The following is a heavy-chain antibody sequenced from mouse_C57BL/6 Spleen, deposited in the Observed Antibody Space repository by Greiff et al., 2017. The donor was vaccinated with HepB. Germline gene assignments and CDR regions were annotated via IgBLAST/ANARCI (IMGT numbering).Heavy chain of an antibody. CDR3: ARRVLYYSNYGGDY. Sequence: QVQLQQPGAELVKPGASVKLSCKASGYTFTSYWMQWVKQRPGQGLEWIGEIDPSDSYTTYNQKFKGKATLTVDTSSSTAYMQLSSLTSEDSAVDYCARRVLYYSNYGGDYWGQGTTLTVSS. CDR2: IDPSDSYT. J-gene: IGHJ2*01. D-gene: IGHD2-5*01. CDR1: GYTFTSYW. V-gene: IGHV1-50*01.